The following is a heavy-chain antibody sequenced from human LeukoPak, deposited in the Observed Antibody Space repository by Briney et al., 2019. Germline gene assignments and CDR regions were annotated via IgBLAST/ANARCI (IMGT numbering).Heavy chain of an antibody. CDR1: GFTFSSYW. CDR3: AFRVGGDSKGAFDY. D-gene: IGHD2-21*02. J-gene: IGHJ4*02. CDR2: INSDGSST. Sequence: GGSLTLSCAASGFTFSSYWMHWVRQAPGKGLVWVSRINSDGSSTSYADSVKGRLTISRDNAKNTLYLQMNSLRAEDTAVYYCAFRVGGDSKGAFDYWGQGTLVTVSS. V-gene: IGHV3-74*01.